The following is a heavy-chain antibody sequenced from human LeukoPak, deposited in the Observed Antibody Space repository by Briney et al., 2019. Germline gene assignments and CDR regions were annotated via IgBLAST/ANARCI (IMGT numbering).Heavy chain of an antibody. Sequence: GGSLRLSCAASGFTFSSYSMNWVRQAPGKGLEWVSSISSSSSYIYYADSVKGRFTISRDNAKNSLYLQMNSLRAEDTAVYYCARGAGIAAAGKGLDYWGQGTLVTVSS. CDR2: ISSSSSYI. V-gene: IGHV3-21*01. D-gene: IGHD6-13*01. CDR3: ARGAGIAAAGKGLDY. J-gene: IGHJ4*02. CDR1: GFTFSSYS.